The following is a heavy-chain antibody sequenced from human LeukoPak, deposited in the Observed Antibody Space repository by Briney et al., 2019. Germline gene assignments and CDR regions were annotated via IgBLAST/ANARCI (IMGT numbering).Heavy chain of an antibody. V-gene: IGHV1-18*01. CDR1: GYTFTDYG. J-gene: IGHJ4*02. CDR3: GRDKSTSFYYFDY. CDR2: ISGYNGNT. D-gene: IGHD2-2*01. Sequence: ASVKVSCKASGYTFTDYGIGWVRQAPGQGPEWMGWISGYNGNTNYAQKFQGRVTMTTDISTSTAYMELRSLRSDDTAVYFCGRDKSTSFYYFDYWGRGTLVTVSS.